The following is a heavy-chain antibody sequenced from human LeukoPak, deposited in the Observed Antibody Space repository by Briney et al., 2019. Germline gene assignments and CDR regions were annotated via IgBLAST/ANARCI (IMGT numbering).Heavy chain of an antibody. CDR1: GGSFSGYY. V-gene: IGHV4-34*01. D-gene: IGHD3-10*01. CDR3: ARGDDPHGSGNTHYYYYYMDV. CDR2: INHSGST. Sequence: SETLSLTRAVYGGSFSGYYWSWIRQPPGKGLEWIGEINHSGSTKYNPSLKSRVTISVDTSKNQFSLKLNSVTAADTAVYYCARGDDPHGSGNTHYYYYYMDVWGKGTTVTVSS. J-gene: IGHJ6*03.